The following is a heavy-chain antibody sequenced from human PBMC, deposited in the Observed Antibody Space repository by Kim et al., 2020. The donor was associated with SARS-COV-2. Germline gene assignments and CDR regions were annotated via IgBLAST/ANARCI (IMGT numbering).Heavy chain of an antibody. CDR1: GFTFSSYS. Sequence: GGSLRLSCAASGFTFSSYSMNWVRQAPGKGLEWVSSISSSSSYIYYADSVKGRFTISRDNAKNSLYLQMNSLRAEDTAVYYCARMGLPSSYYYDSSGYFPKPNDYWGQGTLVTVSS. CDR2: ISSSSSYI. J-gene: IGHJ4*02. V-gene: IGHV3-21*01. CDR3: ARMGLPSSYYYDSSGYFPKPNDY. D-gene: IGHD3-22*01.